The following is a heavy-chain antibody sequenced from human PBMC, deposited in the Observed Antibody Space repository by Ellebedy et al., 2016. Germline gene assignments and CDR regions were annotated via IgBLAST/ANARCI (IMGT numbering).Heavy chain of an antibody. J-gene: IGHJ6*02. Sequence: GESLKISCKGSGYSFTSYWISWVRQMPGKGLEWMGRIDPSDSYTNYSPSFQGHVTISADKSISTAYLQWSSLKASDTAMYYCARLDLLGFGELLHTLYSSMDVWGQGTTVTVSS. CDR3: ARLDLLGFGELLHTLYSSMDV. V-gene: IGHV5-10-1*01. CDR1: GYSFTSYW. D-gene: IGHD3-10*01. CDR2: IDPSDSYT.